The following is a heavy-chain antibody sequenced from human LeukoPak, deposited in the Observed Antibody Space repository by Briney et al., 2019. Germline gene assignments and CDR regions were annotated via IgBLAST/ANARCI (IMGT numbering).Heavy chain of an antibody. D-gene: IGHD3-22*01. CDR2: ISYDGSNK. J-gene: IGHJ4*02. CDR3: AKDFSIYYDSSVLDY. V-gene: IGHV3-30*18. CDR1: GFTFSSYG. Sequence: PGGSLRLSCAASGFTFSSYGMHWVRQAPGKGLEWVAVISYDGSNKYYADSVKGRFTISRDNSKNTLYLQMNSLRAEDTAVYYCAKDFSIYYDSSVLDYWGQGTLVTVSS.